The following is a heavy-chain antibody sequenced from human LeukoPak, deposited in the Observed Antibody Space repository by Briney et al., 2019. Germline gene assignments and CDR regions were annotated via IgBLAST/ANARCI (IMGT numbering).Heavy chain of an antibody. J-gene: IGHJ6*02. V-gene: IGHV3-30-3*01. CDR1: GFTFSSYA. CDR2: ISYDGSNK. Sequence: PGGSLRLSCAASGFTFSSYAMHWVRQAPGKGLEWVAVISYDGSNKYYADSVKGRFTISRDNSKNTPYLQMNSLRAEDTAVYYCARGWCSSTSCYDYYYYGMDVWGQGTTVTVSS. D-gene: IGHD2-2*01. CDR3: ARGWCSSTSCYDYYYYGMDV.